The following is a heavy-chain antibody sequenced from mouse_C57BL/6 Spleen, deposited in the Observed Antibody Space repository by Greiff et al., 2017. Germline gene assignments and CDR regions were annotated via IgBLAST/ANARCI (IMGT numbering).Heavy chain of an antibody. D-gene: IGHD2-10*01. Sequence: QVQLQQPGTELVKPGASVKLSCKASGYTFTSYWMHWVKQRPGQGLEWIGNINPSNGGTNYNEKFKSKATLTVDKSSSSAYMQLSSLTSEDSAVYYCAREVLLIPLWYFDYWGQGTTLTVSS. J-gene: IGHJ2*01. CDR2: INPSNGGT. CDR3: AREVLLIPLWYFDY. V-gene: IGHV1-53*01. CDR1: GYTFTSYW.